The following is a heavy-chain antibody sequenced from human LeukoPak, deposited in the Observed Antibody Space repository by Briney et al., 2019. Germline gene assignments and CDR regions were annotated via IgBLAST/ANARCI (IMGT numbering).Heavy chain of an antibody. CDR1: GYTFITYG. J-gene: IGHJ4*02. CDR3: ARARDCTGSNCYGISFDY. CDR2: ISAYSGKT. V-gene: IGHV1-18*01. D-gene: IGHD2-2*01. Sequence: GASVKVSCKASGYTFITYGISWVRQAPGQGLEWMGWISAYSGKTNYSMKFQGRVTMTTDTSTNTAYMDLRSLKSDDTAVYYCARARDCTGSNCYGISFDYWGQGTLVTVSS.